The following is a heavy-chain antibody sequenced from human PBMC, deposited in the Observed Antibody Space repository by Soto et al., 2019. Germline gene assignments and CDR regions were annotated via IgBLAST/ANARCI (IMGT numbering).Heavy chain of an antibody. Sequence: GGSLRLSCAASGFPFSSYCMHWVRQAPGKGLVWVSRINSDGSSTSYADSVKGRFTISRDNAKNTLYLQMNSLRAEDTAVYYCARVELELTDPFDPWGQGTLVTVSS. CDR1: GFPFSSYC. CDR3: ARVELELTDPFDP. V-gene: IGHV3-74*01. CDR2: INSDGSST. J-gene: IGHJ5*02. D-gene: IGHD1-7*01.